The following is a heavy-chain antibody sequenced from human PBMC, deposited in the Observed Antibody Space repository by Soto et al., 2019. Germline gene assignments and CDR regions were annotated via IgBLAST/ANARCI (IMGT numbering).Heavy chain of an antibody. CDR2: IYYSGST. CDR1: GGSISSGGYY. Sequence: TSETLSLTCTVSGGSISSGGYYWSWIRQHPGKGLEWIGYIYYSGSTYYNPSLKSRVTISVDTSKNQFSLKLSSVTAADTAVYYCARVGYSYGYCWGQGTLVTVSS. J-gene: IGHJ4*02. V-gene: IGHV4-31*03. CDR3: ARVGYSYGYC. D-gene: IGHD5-18*01.